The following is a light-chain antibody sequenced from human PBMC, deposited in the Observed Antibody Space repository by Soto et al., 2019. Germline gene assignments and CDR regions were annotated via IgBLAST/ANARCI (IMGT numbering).Light chain of an antibody. CDR2: AAS. CDR3: QQSYSFPRT. Sequence: DMQMTQSPSSLSASVGDTVTFTCRASQSISEYLNWYQQKPGKAPRLLIYAASNLDNGVPSRFSGSGSGTTFTLTIRSLQPEDFATYYCQQSYSFPRTFGQGTKVDIK. J-gene: IGKJ1*01. V-gene: IGKV1-39*01. CDR1: QSISEY.